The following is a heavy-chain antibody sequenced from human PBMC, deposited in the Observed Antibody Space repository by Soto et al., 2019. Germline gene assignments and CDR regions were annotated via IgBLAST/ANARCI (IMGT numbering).Heavy chain of an antibody. CDR1: GFAFSSHP. V-gene: IGHV3-23*01. CDR3: ARRVIGSSRAFDT. J-gene: IGHJ3*02. Sequence: PXESLRLSCAASGFAFSSHPMSGVRQAPEKGLEWVAGISDGGDLTYNADSVRGRFTISRDNSRNTLYLQMNSLRAEDTAVYYCARRVIGSSRAFDTWGQGTMVTVS. CDR2: ISDGGDLT. D-gene: IGHD3-10*01.